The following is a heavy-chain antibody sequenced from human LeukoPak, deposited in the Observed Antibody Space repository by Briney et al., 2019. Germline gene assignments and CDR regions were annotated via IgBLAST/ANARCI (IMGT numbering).Heavy chain of an antibody. CDR3: ARGVGTGAFDI. CDR2: ISSSSSYI. V-gene: IGHV3-21*01. Sequence: GGSLRLSCATSGFTFSSYSMNWVRQAPGKGLEWVSSISSSSSYIYYADSVKGRFTISRDNAKDSLYLQMNSLRAEDTAVYYCARGVGTGAFDIWGQGTMVTVSS. D-gene: IGHD3-10*01. J-gene: IGHJ3*02. CDR1: GFTFSSYS.